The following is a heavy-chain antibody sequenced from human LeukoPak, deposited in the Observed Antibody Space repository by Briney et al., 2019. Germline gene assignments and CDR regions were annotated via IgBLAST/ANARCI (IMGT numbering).Heavy chain of an antibody. V-gene: IGHV3-23*01. CDR3: AKALGGYYYYYGMDV. CDR1: GFTFSSYS. CDR2: ISGSGDNT. Sequence: GGSLRLSCAASGFTFSSYSMNWVRQAPGKGLEWVSGISGSGDNTYYADSVKGRFTISRDTSKSTLYLQMNSLRAEDTAVYYCAKALGGYYYYYGMDVWGQGTTVTVSS. J-gene: IGHJ6*02.